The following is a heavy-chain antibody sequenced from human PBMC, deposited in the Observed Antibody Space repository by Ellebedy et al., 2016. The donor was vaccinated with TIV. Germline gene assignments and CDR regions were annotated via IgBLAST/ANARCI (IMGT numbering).Heavy chain of an antibody. V-gene: IGHV4-39*07. D-gene: IGHD2-15*01. Sequence: GSLRLSCTVSGGSISSSSYYWGWIRQPPGKGLEWIGSIYYSGRTYYNPSLKSRVTISVDTSQNQFSLKLSSVTAADTAVYYCAYCRNSAGWRHYYGMDVWGQGTTVTVSS. CDR2: IYYSGRT. J-gene: IGHJ6*02. CDR3: AYCRNSAGWRHYYGMDV. CDR1: GGSISSSSYY.